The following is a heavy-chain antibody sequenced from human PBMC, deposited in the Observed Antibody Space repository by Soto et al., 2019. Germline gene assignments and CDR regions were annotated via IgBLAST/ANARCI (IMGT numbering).Heavy chain of an antibody. CDR1: VGSISSGDYY. CDR3: ARAKTYSDY. CDR2: IFYIGTT. Sequence: QVQLQESGPGLVKPSQTLSLTCTVSVGSISSGDYYWSWISQPPGKGLEWIGYIFYIGTTYYNPSLKRRVTLSVDTSKNQFSLKLSSVTAADTAVYYCARAKTYSDYWGQGTLVTVSS. V-gene: IGHV4-30-4*01. J-gene: IGHJ4*02.